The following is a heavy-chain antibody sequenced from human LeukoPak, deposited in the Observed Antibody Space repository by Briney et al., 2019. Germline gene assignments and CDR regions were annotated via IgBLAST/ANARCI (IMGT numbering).Heavy chain of an antibody. CDR1: GGSISSSSYY. V-gene: IGHV4-39*07. CDR3: ARGELLWFGEPSYFDY. CDR2: IYYSGST. Sequence: SETLSLTCTVSGGSISSSSYYWGWIRQPPGKGLEWIGSIYYSGSTYYNPSLKSRVTISVDTSKNQFSLKLSSVTAADTAVYYCARGELLWFGEPSYFDYWGQGTLVTVSS. D-gene: IGHD3-10*01. J-gene: IGHJ4*02.